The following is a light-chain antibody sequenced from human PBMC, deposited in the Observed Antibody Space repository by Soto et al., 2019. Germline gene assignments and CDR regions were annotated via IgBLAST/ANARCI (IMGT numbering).Light chain of an antibody. Sequence: DIVMTQSPDSLAVSLGERATINCKSSQSILYSSNIKNYLAWYQQRPGQSPKLLIYWASTRESGVPDRFSGSGSGTDFTLTISSLQAEDVAVYYCQQYYDRPLTFGGGTKVEIK. CDR1: QSILYSSNIKNY. CDR2: WAS. V-gene: IGKV4-1*01. CDR3: QQYYDRPLT. J-gene: IGKJ4*01.